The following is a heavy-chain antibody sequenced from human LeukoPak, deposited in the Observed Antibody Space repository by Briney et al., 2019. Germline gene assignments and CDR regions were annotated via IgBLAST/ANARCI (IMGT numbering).Heavy chain of an antibody. CDR3: ARGPPHDAFDI. V-gene: IGHV4-31*03. CDR1: GGSISSGGYY. J-gene: IGHJ3*02. CDR2: IYYSGST. D-gene: IGHD1-14*01. Sequence: PSQTLSLTCTVSGGSISSGGYYWSWIRQHPGKGLEWIGYIYYSGSTYYNPSLKSRVTISVDTSKNQFSLKLSSVTAADTAMYYCARGPPHDAFDIWGQGTMVTVSS.